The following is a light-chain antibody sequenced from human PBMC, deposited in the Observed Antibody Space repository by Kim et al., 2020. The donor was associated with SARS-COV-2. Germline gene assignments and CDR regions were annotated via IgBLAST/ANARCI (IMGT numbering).Light chain of an antibody. CDR1: QGISNW. Sequence: AAVGDRVTITCRASQGISNWLAWYQQQPWKAPKLLISAASSLQGGVPSRFSGSGSGTDFTLTISSLQPEDFATYYYQQANSFPFTFGPGTKVDIK. J-gene: IGKJ3*01. V-gene: IGKV1-12*01. CDR2: AAS. CDR3: QQANSFPFT.